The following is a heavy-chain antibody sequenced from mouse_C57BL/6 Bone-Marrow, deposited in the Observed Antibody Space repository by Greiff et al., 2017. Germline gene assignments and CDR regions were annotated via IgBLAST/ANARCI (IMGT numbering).Heavy chain of an antibody. CDR2: ISDGGSYT. CDR1: GFTFSSYA. Sequence: EVKRMESGGGLVKPGGSLKLSCAASGFTFSSYAMSWVRQTPEKRLEWVATISDGGSYTYYPDNVKGRFTISRDNAKNNLYLQMSHLKSEDTAMYYCARALRNYAMDYGGQGTSVTVAS. D-gene: IGHD1-1*01. CDR3: ARALRNYAMDY. J-gene: IGHJ4*01. V-gene: IGHV5-4*03.